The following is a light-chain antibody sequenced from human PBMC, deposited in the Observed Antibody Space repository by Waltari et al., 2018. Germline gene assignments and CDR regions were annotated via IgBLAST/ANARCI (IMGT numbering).Light chain of an antibody. CDR3: WLFYNDVWV. CDR1: TGTVTSTHY. CDR2: DVS. J-gene: IGLJ2*01. Sequence: QAVVTQEPSLTVSPGGTVTLTCGSSTGTVTSTHYPHWFQQKPGQAPKTLICDVSAKLSCTPVRFSGSLAGDKAALTLSGAQPEDEADYYCWLFYNDVWVFGGGTRLTVL. V-gene: IGLV7-46*01.